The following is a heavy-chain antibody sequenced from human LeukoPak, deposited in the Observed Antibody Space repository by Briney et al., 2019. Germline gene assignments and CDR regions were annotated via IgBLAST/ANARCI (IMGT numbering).Heavy chain of an antibody. V-gene: IGHV3-48*01. CDR1: GFTFSSHS. Sequence: GGSLRLSCAASGFTFSSHSMNWVRQAPGKGLEWVSYISSSSSTIYYADSVKGRFTISRDNAKNSLYLQMNSLRAEDTAVYYCARGRGPSARYWYLDLWGRGTLVTVSS. J-gene: IGHJ2*01. CDR2: ISSSSSTI. D-gene: IGHD3-16*01. CDR3: ARGRGPSARYWYLDL.